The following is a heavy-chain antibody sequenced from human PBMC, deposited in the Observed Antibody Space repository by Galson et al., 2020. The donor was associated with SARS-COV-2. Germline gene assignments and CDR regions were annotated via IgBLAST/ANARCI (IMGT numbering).Heavy chain of an antibody. J-gene: IGHJ3*02. CDR3: TRVPPCVSSFWDAFEI. CDR1: GFTFSDSG. D-gene: IGHD6-6*01. Sequence: GGSLRLSCAASGFTFSDSGMYWVRQASGKGLEWVGRIRSRANNYATEYAASVKGRFTISRDDSQNTAYLQMNSLKTEDTAVYYCTRVPPCVSSFWDAFEIWGQGTMVAVSS. V-gene: IGHV3-73*01. CDR2: IRSRANNYAT.